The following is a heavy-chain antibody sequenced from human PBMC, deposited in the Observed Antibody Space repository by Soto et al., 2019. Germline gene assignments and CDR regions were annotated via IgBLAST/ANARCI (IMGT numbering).Heavy chain of an antibody. J-gene: IGHJ6*02. CDR2: IYYSGST. CDR1: GGSISSYY. Sequence: SETLSLTCTVSGGSISSYYWSWIRQPPGKGLEWIGYIYYSGSTNYNPSLKSRVTISVDTSKNQFSLKLSSVTAADTAVYYCARVRDYSNYRSFYYYYGMDVWGQGTTVTVSS. D-gene: IGHD4-4*01. V-gene: IGHV4-59*01. CDR3: ARVRDYSNYRSFYYYYGMDV.